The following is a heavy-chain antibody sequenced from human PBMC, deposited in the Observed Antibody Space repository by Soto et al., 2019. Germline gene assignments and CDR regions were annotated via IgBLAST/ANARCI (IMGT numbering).Heavy chain of an antibody. Sequence: QVQLDQSGAEVKKPGSSVKLSCKASGGTFSNSAISWVRQAPGQGLEWMGGIMPVFRTPDYAQKFQGRVTITAAESTTTAYMELSGLKPDDTAVYYCARDKARLQLGGNYYYILDVWGQGTTVTVSS. CDR2: IMPVFRTP. D-gene: IGHD2-15*01. CDR3: ARDKARLQLGGNYYYILDV. J-gene: IGHJ6*02. CDR1: GGTFSNSA. V-gene: IGHV1-69*12.